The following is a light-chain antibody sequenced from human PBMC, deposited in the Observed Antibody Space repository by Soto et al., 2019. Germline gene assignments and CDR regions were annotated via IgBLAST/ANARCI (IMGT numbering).Light chain of an antibody. CDR1: QNIINY. CDR3: QQTYSLLLT. V-gene: IGKV1-39*01. CDR2: AAS. Sequence: DIQMTQSPSSLSASVGDRVTITCRASQNIINYLNWYQQKPGRAPELLIYAASSLQSGVPSRFSGSGSGTDFTLTISSLQPEDVATYCCQQTYSLLLTFGGGTKVEIQ. J-gene: IGKJ4*01.